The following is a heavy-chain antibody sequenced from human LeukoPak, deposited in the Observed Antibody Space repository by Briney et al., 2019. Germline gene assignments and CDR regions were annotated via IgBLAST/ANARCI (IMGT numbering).Heavy chain of an antibody. Sequence: GGSLRLSCAASGFTFSNYSMNWVRQAPGKGLEWVSSISSSSSYIYYADSVKGRFTISRDNAKNSLYLQMNSLRAEDTAVYYCARLDYYDSSGYYDDAFDIWGQGTMVTVSS. D-gene: IGHD3-22*01. CDR3: ARLDYYDSSGYYDDAFDI. CDR1: GFTFSNYS. V-gene: IGHV3-21*01. J-gene: IGHJ3*02. CDR2: ISSSSSYI.